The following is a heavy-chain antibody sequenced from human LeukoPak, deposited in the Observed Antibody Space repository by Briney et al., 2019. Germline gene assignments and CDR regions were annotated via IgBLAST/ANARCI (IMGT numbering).Heavy chain of an antibody. CDR3: ARDMCCSSTSCYFYYYYGMDV. D-gene: IGHD2-2*01. V-gene: IGHV1-2*02. J-gene: IGHJ6*02. CDR1: GYTFTGYY. Sequence: ASVKVSCKASGYTFTGYYMHWVRQAPGQGLEWMGWINPNSGGTNYAQKFQGRVTMTRDTSISTAYMELSRLRSDDTAVYYCARDMCCSSTSCYFYYYYGMDVWGQGTTVTVSS. CDR2: INPNSGGT.